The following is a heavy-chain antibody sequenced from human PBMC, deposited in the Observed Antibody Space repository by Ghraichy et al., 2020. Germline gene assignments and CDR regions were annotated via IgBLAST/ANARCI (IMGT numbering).Heavy chain of an antibody. Sequence: GESLNISCTASGFTFGDYAMSWFRQAPGKGLEWVGFIRSKAYGGTIQYAASVKGRFTISRDDSKSIAYLQMNSLKTEDTAVYYCTVPFYYDSSGPIAGWGQGTMVTVSS. CDR1: GFTFGDYA. J-gene: IGHJ3*01. CDR3: TVPFYYDSSGPIAG. CDR2: IRSKAYGGTI. V-gene: IGHV3-49*03. D-gene: IGHD3-22*01.